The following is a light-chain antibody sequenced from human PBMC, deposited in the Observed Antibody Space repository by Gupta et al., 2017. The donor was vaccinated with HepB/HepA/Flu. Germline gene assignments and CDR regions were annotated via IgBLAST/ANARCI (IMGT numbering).Light chain of an antibody. CDR1: QRVTNNY. Sequence: GTLSLSPGESATLACRASQRVTNNYIAWYQQKGGQAPRLLIYEAFKRATDIPDRFGGSGSRTDFSLTISRLEPEDFAVYWCQQYGSSPYTFGQGTKVEI. CDR2: EAF. J-gene: IGKJ2*01. CDR3: QQYGSSPYT. V-gene: IGKV3-20*01.